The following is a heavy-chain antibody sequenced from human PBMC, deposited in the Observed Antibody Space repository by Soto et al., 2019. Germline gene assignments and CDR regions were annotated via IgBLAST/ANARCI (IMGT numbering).Heavy chain of an antibody. Sequence: PGGSLRLSCAASGVTLKESAVDWVRQAPGKGMEWVASISDIGAITWYAESVRGRLSISRDHSKNTLYLQMNSLRGVDTAVYYCAKGRGTVWAWYFDNWGQGNLVTVSS. CDR1: GVTLKESA. J-gene: IGHJ4*02. D-gene: IGHD3-10*01. V-gene: IGHV3-23*01. CDR2: ISDIGAIT. CDR3: AKGRGTVWAWYFDN.